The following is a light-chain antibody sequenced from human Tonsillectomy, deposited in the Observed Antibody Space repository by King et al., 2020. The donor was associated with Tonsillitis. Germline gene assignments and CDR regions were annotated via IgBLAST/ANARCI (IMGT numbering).Light chain of an antibody. Sequence: VSNRFSGSKSGNTASLTVSGLQAEDEADYYCCSYAASNVFGGGTKLTVL. CDR3: CSYAASNV. J-gene: IGLJ3*02. V-gene: IGLV2-8*01.